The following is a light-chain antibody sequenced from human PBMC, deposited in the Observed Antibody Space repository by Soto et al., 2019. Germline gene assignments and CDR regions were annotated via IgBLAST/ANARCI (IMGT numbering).Light chain of an antibody. J-gene: IGLJ3*02. CDR3: GTWDSSLSIGV. Sequence: QSVLTQPPSVSAAPGQKVTISCSGSSSNIGNNYVSWYQQLPGTAPKLLIYDNNKRPSGIPDRFPGSKSGTSATLGITGLQTGDEADYYCGTWDSSLSIGVFGGGTKLTVL. V-gene: IGLV1-51*01. CDR1: SSNIGNNY. CDR2: DNN.